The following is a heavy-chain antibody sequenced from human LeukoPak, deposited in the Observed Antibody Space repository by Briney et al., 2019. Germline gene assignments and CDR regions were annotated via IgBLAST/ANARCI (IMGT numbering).Heavy chain of an antibody. CDR1: GGSISSSS. CDR2: ISYDGSNK. V-gene: IGHV3-30-3*01. CDR3: ARDTRGSYYSYYFDY. Sequence: PSETLSLTCTVSGGSISSSSYYWGWIRQPPGKGLEWVAVISYDGSNKYYADSVKGRFTISRDNSKNTLYLQMNSLRAEDTAVYYCARDTRGSYYSYYFDYWGQGTLVTVSS. J-gene: IGHJ4*02. D-gene: IGHD1-26*01.